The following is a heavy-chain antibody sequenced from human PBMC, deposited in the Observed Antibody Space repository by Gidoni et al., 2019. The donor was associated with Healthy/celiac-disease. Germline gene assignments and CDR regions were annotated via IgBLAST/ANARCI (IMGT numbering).Heavy chain of an antibody. CDR1: GFPFGDYA. D-gene: IGHD6-13*01. CDR3: TRDGSSWLGWFDP. CDR2: IRSKAYGGTT. J-gene: IGHJ5*02. Sequence: EVQLVESGGGLVQPGRSLRLSCTASGFPFGDYAMSWVRQAPGKGLEWVGFIRSKAYGGTTEYAASVKGRFTISRDDSKSIAYLQMNSLKTEDTAVYYCTRDGSSWLGWFDPWGQGTLVTVSS. V-gene: IGHV3-49*04.